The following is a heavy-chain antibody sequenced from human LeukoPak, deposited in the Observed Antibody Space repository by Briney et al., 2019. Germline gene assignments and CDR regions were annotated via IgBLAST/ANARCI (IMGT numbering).Heavy chain of an antibody. D-gene: IGHD4-17*01. CDR3: AREGYYGDYGAFDI. J-gene: IGHJ3*02. CDR1: GFSFSDYY. CDR2: ISSSGSTI. V-gene: IGHV3-11*01. Sequence: GGSLRLSCAASGFSFSDYYMSWIRQAPGKGLEWVSYISSSGSTIYYADSVKGRFTISRDNAKNSLYPQMDSLRAEDTAVYYCAREGYYGDYGAFDIWGQGTMVTVSS.